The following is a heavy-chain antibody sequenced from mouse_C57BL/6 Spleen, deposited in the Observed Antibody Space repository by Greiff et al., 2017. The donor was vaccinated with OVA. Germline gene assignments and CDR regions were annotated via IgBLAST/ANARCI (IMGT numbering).Heavy chain of an antibody. CDR3: ARGGEYQYYYAMDY. Sequence: QLQQSGPELVKPGASVKISCKASGYSFTGYYMNWVKQSPEKSLEWIGEINPSTGGTTYNQKFKAKATLTVDKSSSTAYMQLKSLTSEDSAVYYCARGGEYQYYYAMDYWGQGTSVTVSS. D-gene: IGHD5-1*01. CDR2: INPSTGGT. V-gene: IGHV1-42*01. J-gene: IGHJ4*01. CDR1: GYSFTGYY.